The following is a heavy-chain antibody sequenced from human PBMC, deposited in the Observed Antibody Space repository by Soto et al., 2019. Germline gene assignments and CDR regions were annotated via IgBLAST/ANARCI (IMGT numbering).Heavy chain of an antibody. CDR2: ITASGTST. Sequence: EVQLLESGGDLVQPGGSLRLSCAASGFTFSIYAMSWVRQAPGKGLEWVSGITASGTSTYYADSVKGRFTISRDNSKNTVYLQMHRLSAEDTAVYYCAKGDSSSWYYFDYWGQGTRVTVSS. D-gene: IGHD6-13*01. J-gene: IGHJ4*02. V-gene: IGHV3-23*01. CDR3: AKGDSSSWYYFDY. CDR1: GFTFSIYA.